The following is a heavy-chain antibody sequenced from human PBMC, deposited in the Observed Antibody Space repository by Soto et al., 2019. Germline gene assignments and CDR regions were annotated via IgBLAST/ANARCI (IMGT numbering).Heavy chain of an antibody. J-gene: IGHJ4*02. CDR2: ISGSGGST. CDR3: AKDTSYDRGSD. Sequence: GGSLRLSCAASGFTFSSYAMSWVRQAPGKGLEWVSSISGSGGSTYYADSVKGRFTISRDNSKNTLYLQMNSLRAEDTAVYDCAKDTSYDRGSDWGQATLFTVXS. CDR1: GFTFSSYA. V-gene: IGHV3-23*01. D-gene: IGHD3-10*01.